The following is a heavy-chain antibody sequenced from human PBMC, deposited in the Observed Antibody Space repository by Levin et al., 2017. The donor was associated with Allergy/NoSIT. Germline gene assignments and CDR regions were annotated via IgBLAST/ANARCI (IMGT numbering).Heavy chain of an antibody. J-gene: IGHJ2*01. V-gene: IGHV3-7*05. CDR3: AKSAPMGPNWYFDL. CDR2: IKQDGGEK. D-gene: IGHD3-16*01. CDR1: GFTFSSSW. Sequence: GESLKISCAASGFTFSSSWMSWVRQAPGKGLEWVANIKQDGGEKFYVDSVKGRFTISRDNAKNSLYLQMNSLRAEDTAVYYCAKSAPMGPNWYFDLWGRGTLVTVSS.